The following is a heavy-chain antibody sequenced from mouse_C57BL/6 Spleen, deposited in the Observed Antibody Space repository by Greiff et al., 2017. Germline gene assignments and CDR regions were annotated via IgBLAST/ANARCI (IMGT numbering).Heavy chain of an antibody. V-gene: IGHV14-4*01. CDR1: GFNIKDDY. D-gene: IGHD2-5*01. Sequence: VQLQQSGAELVRPGASVKLSCTASGFNIKDDYMHWVKQRPEQGLEWIGWIDPENGDTEYSSKFQGKATITADTSSNTAYLQLSSLTAEDTAVYYCIYSSYVGGLDYWGQGTTLTVSS. CDR3: IYSSYVGGLDY. CDR2: IDPENGDT. J-gene: IGHJ2*01.